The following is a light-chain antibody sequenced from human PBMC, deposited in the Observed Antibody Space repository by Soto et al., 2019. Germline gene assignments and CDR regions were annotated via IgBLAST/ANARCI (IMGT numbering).Light chain of an antibody. J-gene: IGKJ1*01. CDR1: QGISSY. CDR3: QQLNSYPPT. CDR2: AAS. V-gene: IGKV1-9*01. Sequence: DIQLTQSPSFLSASVGDRVTITYRASQGISSYLSWYQQKPGKAPKLLIYAASTLQSGVQSRFSGSGSGTEFTLTISSLQPVDFATYYCQQLNSYPPTFGQGTKVDIK.